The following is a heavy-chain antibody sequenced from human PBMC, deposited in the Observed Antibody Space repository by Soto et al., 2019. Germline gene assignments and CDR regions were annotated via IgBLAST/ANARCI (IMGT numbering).Heavy chain of an antibody. V-gene: IGHV3-15*07. J-gene: IGHJ4*02. D-gene: IGHD5-18*01. Sequence: GGSLRLSCAVSGVTLSNVWMNWVRQALGKGPEWVGRIKSKTDGGTVEYAAPVKDRFTISRDDSENTLYLQMNSLKTEDTAVYYCSHGYYQYFESWGQGT. CDR2: IKSKTDGGTV. CDR3: SHGYYQYFES. CDR1: GVTLSNVW.